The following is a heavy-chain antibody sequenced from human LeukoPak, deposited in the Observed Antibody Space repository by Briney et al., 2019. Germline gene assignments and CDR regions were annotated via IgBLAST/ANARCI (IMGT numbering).Heavy chain of an antibody. V-gene: IGHV3-74*01. Sequence: GGSLRLSCAASGFTFSSYWMHWVRQAPGKGLVWVSRINSDGSSRSYADSVKGRFTISRDNAKNTLYLQMNSLRAEDTAVYYCARGAFTYYDFWSGYSRGRPEFSYYYYMDVWGKGTTVTVSS. CDR1: GFTFSSYW. CDR2: INSDGSSR. D-gene: IGHD3-3*01. CDR3: ARGAFTYYDFWSGYSRGRPEFSYYYYMDV. J-gene: IGHJ6*03.